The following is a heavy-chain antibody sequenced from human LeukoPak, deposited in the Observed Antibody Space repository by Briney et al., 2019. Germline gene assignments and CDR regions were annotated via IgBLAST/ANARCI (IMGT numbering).Heavy chain of an antibody. V-gene: IGHV1-2*02. Sequence: ASVKVSCKASGYTFTSYGIHWVRQAPGQGLEWMGWINPNSGGTNYAQKFQGRVTMTRDTSISTAYMELSRLRSDDTAVYYCVRGYYGSDLDYWGQGTLVTVSS. D-gene: IGHD3-10*01. CDR1: GYTFTSYG. J-gene: IGHJ4*02. CDR3: VRGYYGSDLDY. CDR2: INPNSGGT.